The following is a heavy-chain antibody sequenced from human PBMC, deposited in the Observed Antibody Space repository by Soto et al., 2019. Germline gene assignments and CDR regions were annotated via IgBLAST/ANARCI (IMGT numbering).Heavy chain of an antibody. D-gene: IGHD3-3*01. CDR2: ISSSSSYI. CDR3: ARDFWSGFCDY. V-gene: IGHV3-21*01. CDR1: GFTFSSYS. Sequence: EVQLVESGGGLVKPGGSLRLSCAASGFTFSSYSMNWVHQAPGKGLEWVSSISSSSSYIYYADSVKGRFTISRDNAKNSLYLQMNSLRAEDTAVYYCARDFWSGFCDYWGQGTLVTVSS. J-gene: IGHJ4*02.